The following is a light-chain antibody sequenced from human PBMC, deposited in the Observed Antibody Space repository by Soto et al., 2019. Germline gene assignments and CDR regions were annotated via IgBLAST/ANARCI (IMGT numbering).Light chain of an antibody. CDR2: GAS. V-gene: IGKV3-20*01. J-gene: IGKJ1*01. CDR3: QQYGSSPWT. Sequence: EIVLTQSPGTLSLSPGERATLSCRASQSVSSSYLAWYQQKPGQAPRLLIYGASSRATGIPDRFSGSGSGTDFTLTISRLEPEVFAVYYCQQYGSSPWTLGHWSKVESK. CDR1: QSVSSSY.